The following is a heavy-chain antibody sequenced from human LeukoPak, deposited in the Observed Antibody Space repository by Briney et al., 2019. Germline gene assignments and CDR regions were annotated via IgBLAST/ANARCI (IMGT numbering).Heavy chain of an antibody. V-gene: IGHV4-34*01. CDR1: GGSFSGYY. CDR3: ARSFSSSGWYRDWFDP. Sequence: SETLSLTCAVYGGSFSGYYWSWIRQPPGKGLEWIGEINHSGSTNYNPSLKSRVTISVDTSKNQFSLKLSSVTAADTAVYYCARSFSSSGWYRDWFDPWGQGTLVTVSS. J-gene: IGHJ5*02. CDR2: INHSGST. D-gene: IGHD6-19*01.